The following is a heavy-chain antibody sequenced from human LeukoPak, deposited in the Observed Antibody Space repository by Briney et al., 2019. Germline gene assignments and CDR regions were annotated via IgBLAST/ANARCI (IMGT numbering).Heavy chain of an antibody. J-gene: IGHJ4*02. V-gene: IGHV3-23*01. Sequence: GGSLRLSCAASGFTFSSYAMSWVRQAPGKGLEWVSAISGSGGSTYYADSVKGRFTISRDNPKNTLYLQMNSLRAEDTAVYYCAKDIITMVRGAGFDYWGQGTLVTVSS. CDR1: GFTFSSYA. CDR3: AKDIITMVRGAGFDY. CDR2: ISGSGGST. D-gene: IGHD3-10*01.